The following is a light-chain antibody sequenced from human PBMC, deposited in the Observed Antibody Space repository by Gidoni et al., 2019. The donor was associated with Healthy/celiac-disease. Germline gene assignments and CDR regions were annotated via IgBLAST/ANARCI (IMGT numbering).Light chain of an antibody. Sequence: EIVLTQSPATLSLSPGERATLSCRASQSVSSYLAWYQQKPGQAPRHLIYDASNRATGIPARFSGSGSGTDFTLTISSLEPEDVAVYYCQQRSNWPITVGQGTRLEIK. V-gene: IGKV3-11*01. CDR2: DAS. CDR3: QQRSNWPIT. CDR1: QSVSSY. J-gene: IGKJ5*01.